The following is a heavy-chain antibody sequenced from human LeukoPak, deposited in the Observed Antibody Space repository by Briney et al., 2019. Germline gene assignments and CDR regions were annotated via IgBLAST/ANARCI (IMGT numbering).Heavy chain of an antibody. Sequence: PSETLSLTCTVSGGSISSYYWSWIRQPAGKGLEWIGRIYTSGSTNYNPSLKSRVTMSVDTSKNQFSLKLSSVTAADTAVYYCARGYGSGSYYPPFDYWGQGTLVTVSS. J-gene: IGHJ4*02. D-gene: IGHD3-10*01. CDR1: GGSISSYY. CDR2: IYTSGST. V-gene: IGHV4-4*07. CDR3: ARGYGSGSYYPPFDY.